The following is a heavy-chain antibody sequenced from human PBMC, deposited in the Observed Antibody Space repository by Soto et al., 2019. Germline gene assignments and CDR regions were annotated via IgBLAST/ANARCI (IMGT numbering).Heavy chain of an antibody. CDR3: ARDAGYDFWSGYSGYGMDV. D-gene: IGHD3-3*01. CDR1: GGSISSGDYY. V-gene: IGHV4-30-4*01. CDR2: IYYSGST. J-gene: IGHJ6*02. Sequence: QVQLQESGPGLVKPSQTLSLTCTVSGGSISSGDYYWSWIRQPPGKGLEWIGYIYYSGSTYYNPYRKGRVTISVDTSKNQFSLKLSSVTAADTAVYYCARDAGYDFWSGYSGYGMDVWGQGTTVTVSS.